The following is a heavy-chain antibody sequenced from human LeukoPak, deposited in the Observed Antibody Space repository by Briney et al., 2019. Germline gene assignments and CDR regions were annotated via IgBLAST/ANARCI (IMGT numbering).Heavy chain of an antibody. J-gene: IGHJ6*02. Sequence: KTSETLSLTCTVSGGSISTYYWSWIRQPPGKGLEWIGYIYYSGSTNYNPSLKSRVTISLDTSKNQLSLRLSSVTAADTAVYYCARSYDSRGYYYYGMDVWGQGTTVTVSS. CDR1: GGSISTYY. V-gene: IGHV4-59*01. D-gene: IGHD3-22*01. CDR2: IYYSGST. CDR3: ARSYDSRGYYYYGMDV.